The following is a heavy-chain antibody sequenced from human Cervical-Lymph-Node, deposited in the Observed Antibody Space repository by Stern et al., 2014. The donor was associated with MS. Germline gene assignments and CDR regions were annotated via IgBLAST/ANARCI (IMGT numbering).Heavy chain of an antibody. CDR3: ASVAVAGTGDQHYYYGLDV. CDR1: GFTFRTYT. Sequence: VQLVESGGGLVKPGGSLRLSCAASGFTFRTYTMNWVRQAPGKGLEWISSIRDRSADINYADSVKGRFTISRDNAKKSLFLQMNSLRVEDTAVYFCASVAVAGTGDQHYYYGLDVWGQGTTVTVSS. CDR2: IRDRSADI. V-gene: IGHV3-21*01. J-gene: IGHJ6*02. D-gene: IGHD6-19*01.